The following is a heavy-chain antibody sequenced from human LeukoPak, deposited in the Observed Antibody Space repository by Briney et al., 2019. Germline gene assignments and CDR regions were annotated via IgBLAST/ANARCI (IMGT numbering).Heavy chain of an antibody. CDR1: GFTFSSYW. CDR2: INSDGSSR. J-gene: IGHJ5*02. V-gene: IGHV3-74*01. CDR3: ARAGIAAAGNGKDWFDP. Sequence: GGSLRLSCAASGFTFSSYWMHWVRQAPGKGMEWVSRINSDGSSRNYAESVKGRLTISRDNAKNKVYVQMNSLRAEDTAVYYCARAGIAAAGNGKDWFDPWGQGTLVTVSS. D-gene: IGHD6-13*01.